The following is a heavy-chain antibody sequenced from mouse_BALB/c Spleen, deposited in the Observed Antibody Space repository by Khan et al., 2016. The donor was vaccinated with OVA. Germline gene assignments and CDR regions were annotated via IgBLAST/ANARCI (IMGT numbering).Heavy chain of an antibody. CDR1: GYTFIEYT. V-gene: IGHV1-18*01. Sequence: EVQLHQSGPELVKPGASVKISCKTSGYTFIEYTLHWVKQSHGKSLEWIGVINPKNGVTSYNQNFKGKATLTVDKSSSTAYMEFRSLTSEDSAVYYCARDAGRYWGQGTSVTVSS. CDR2: INPKNGVT. CDR3: ARDAGRY. D-gene: IGHD3-3*01. J-gene: IGHJ4*01.